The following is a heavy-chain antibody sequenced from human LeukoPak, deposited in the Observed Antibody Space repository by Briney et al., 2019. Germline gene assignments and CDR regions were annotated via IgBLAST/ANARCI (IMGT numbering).Heavy chain of an antibody. D-gene: IGHD3-3*01. J-gene: IGHJ4*02. CDR2: IKANIDGGST. V-gene: IGHV3-15*01. CDR1: GFSFTTAW. Sequence: GGSLRLSCAASGFSFTTAWMVWVRQAPGKGLQWIGRIKANIDGGSTDLAAPVKGRFSTSRDDSTNTVYLQMNSLKSDDTAVYYCTTDFSHFDFSSGFYSYWGQGSLVTVSS. CDR3: TTDFSHFDFSSGFYSY.